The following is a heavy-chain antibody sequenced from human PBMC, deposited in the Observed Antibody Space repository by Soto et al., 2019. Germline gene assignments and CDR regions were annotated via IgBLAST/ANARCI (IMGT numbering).Heavy chain of an antibody. J-gene: IGHJ4*02. D-gene: IGHD3-16*02. CDR3: AKGNSPVTVY. CDR2: ISSIGTTI. Sequence: GALRVSWAAAGFCLSTSEMTWVRQAPGKGLEWISYISSIGTTIYYADSVRGRFTISRDNAKSSLYLQMSSLRAEDTDVYYCAKGNSPVTVYWGQGSLVTVSS. V-gene: IGHV3-48*03. CDR1: GFCLSTSE.